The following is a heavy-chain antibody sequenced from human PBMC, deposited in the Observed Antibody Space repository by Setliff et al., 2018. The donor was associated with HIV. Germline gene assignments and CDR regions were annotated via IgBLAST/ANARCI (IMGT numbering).Heavy chain of an antibody. D-gene: IGHD7-27*01. J-gene: IGHJ3*01. V-gene: IGHV4-31*03. CDR2: IFGSGIT. CDR1: GFSISSDEFY. Sequence: SETLSLTCTLSGFSISSDEFYWNWIRQRPGKGREWIGYIFGSGITYYNPSLKSRLRISIDTSANQFTVELSSVTAADTALYFCARVPNWAEAPFAFDVWGLGTMVTVS. CDR3: ARVPNWAEAPFAFDV.